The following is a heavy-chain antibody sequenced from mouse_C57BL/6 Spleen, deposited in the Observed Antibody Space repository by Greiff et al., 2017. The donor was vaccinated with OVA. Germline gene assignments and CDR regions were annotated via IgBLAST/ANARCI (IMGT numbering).Heavy chain of an antibody. J-gene: IGHJ2*01. V-gene: IGHV1-69*01. CDR2: IDPSDSYT. D-gene: IGHD2-2*01. CDR1: GYTFTSYW. CDR3: ARGGGYAYYLDY. Sequence: QVQLQQPGAELVMPGASVKLSCKASGYTFTSYWMHWVKQRPGQGLEWIGEIDPSDSYTNYNQKFKGKSTLTVDKSSSTAYMQLSSLTSEDSAVYYCARGGGYAYYLDYWGQGTTLTVSS.